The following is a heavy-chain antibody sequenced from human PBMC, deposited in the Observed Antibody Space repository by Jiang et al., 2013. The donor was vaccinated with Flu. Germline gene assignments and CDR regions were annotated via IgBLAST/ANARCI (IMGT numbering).Heavy chain of an antibody. CDR2: ITSSGENT. D-gene: IGHD3-22*01. J-gene: IGHJ4*02. Sequence: SGGDLVQPGGSLRLSCAASGFTFSSYAMSWVRQAPGKGLEWVSGITSSGENTYYADSVKGRFTISRDNSKNTLYLQMNSLRAEDTALYYCAKVLDPRVVVILFYFDYWGQGTPVTVSS. CDR3: AKVLDPRVVVILFYFDY. CDR1: GFTFSSYA. V-gene: IGHV3-23*01.